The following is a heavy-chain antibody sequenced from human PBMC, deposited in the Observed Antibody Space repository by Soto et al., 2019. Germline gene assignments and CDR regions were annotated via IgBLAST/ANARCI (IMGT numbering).Heavy chain of an antibody. Sequence: QVQLQESGPGLVKPSQTLTLTCTVSDDSITGGGYFWTWIRQLPGKGLEWLGSTYYRGHTFYNPSLTSRGTISLGPSQSRVSLRVTSVTAADTAISFCARGGSGTYHVWGQGTLVIVSS. CDR3: ARGGSGTYHV. V-gene: IGHV4-31*02. CDR2: TYYRGHT. J-gene: IGHJ4*02. CDR1: DDSITGGGYF. D-gene: IGHD3-10*01.